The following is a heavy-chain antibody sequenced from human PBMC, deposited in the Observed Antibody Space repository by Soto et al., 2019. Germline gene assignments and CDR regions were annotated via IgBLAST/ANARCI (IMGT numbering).Heavy chain of an antibody. CDR2: ISGSGGTT. V-gene: IGHV3-23*01. Sequence: GGSLRLSCAASGFTFSTYAMTWVRQAPGKGLEWVSAISGSGGTTYYADSVKGRFTISRDNSKNTLYLQMNSLRAGDTAVYYCAKTGTRITPYYMDVWGKGTTVTVSS. D-gene: IGHD3-16*01. J-gene: IGHJ6*03. CDR3: AKTGTRITPYYMDV. CDR1: GFTFSTYA.